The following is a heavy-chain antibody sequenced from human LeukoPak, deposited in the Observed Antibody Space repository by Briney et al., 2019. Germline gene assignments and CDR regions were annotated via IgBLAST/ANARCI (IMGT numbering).Heavy chain of an antibody. J-gene: IGHJ4*02. Sequence: GPCLRLSCAAAGFTFSSYAIRWARQAPGKGRGWVSSITGSGGGTYYADSVRGRFTMSRDNSKNTLYLQMNSLRAEDTAVYFCAKGFVHPTYYLDYWGQGTLVTVSS. CDR2: ITGSGGGT. D-gene: IGHD3-10*01. V-gene: IGHV3-23*01. CDR3: AKGFVHPTYYLDY. CDR1: GFTFSSYA.